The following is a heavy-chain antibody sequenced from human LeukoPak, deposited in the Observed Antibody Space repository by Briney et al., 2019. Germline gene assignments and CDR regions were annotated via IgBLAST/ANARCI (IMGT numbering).Heavy chain of an antibody. D-gene: IGHD4-23*01. V-gene: IGHV4-59*12. CDR3: ARDYLGGNPDAFDI. CDR2: IYYSGST. CDR1: GGSISSYY. J-gene: IGHJ3*02. Sequence: SETLSLTCTVSGGSISSYYWSWIRQPPGKELEWIGSIYYSGSTYYNPSLNSRVTISVDTSKNQFSLKLSSVTAADTAVYYCARDYLGGNPDAFDIWGQGTMVTVSS.